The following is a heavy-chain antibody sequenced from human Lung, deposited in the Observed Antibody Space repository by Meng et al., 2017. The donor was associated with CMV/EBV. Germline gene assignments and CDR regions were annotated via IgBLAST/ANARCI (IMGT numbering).Heavy chain of an antibody. CDR3: ARSAQLWLDHFDY. J-gene: IGHJ4*02. CDR1: GYTFIGYY. CDR2: INPNSDGT. V-gene: IGHV1-2*02. Sequence: AXVXVSXXASGYTFIGYYIHWVRQAPGQGLEWMGCINPNSDGTNYAQKFQGRVTMTRDTSISTAYMELNRLRFDDTAVYYCARSAQLWLDHFDYWGQGTXVTVSS. D-gene: IGHD5-18*01.